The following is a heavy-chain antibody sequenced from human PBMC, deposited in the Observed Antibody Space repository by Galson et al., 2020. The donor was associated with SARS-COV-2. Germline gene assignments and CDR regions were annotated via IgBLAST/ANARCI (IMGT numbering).Heavy chain of an antibody. J-gene: IGHJ4*02. Sequence: GESLKISCAASGITFGSYWMHWVRQAPGRGLVWVSRINSDGNNTSYADSVKGRFTISRDNAKNTLYLQMNSLRAEDTAVYYCTATRAYWGQGTRVTVSS. D-gene: IGHD1-26*01. CDR1: GITFGSYW. CDR2: INSDGNNT. V-gene: IGHV3-74*01. CDR3: TATRAY.